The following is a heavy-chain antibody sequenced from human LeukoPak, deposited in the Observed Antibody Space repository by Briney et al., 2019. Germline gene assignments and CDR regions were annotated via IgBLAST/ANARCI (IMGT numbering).Heavy chain of an antibody. CDR1: GYTFTGYY. D-gene: IGHD3-22*01. J-gene: IGHJ6*02. V-gene: IGHV1-2*02. CDR2: INPNSGGT. Sequence: GASVKVSCKASGYTFTGYYMHWVRQAPGQGLEWMGWINPNSGGTNYAQKFQGRVTMTRDTSISTAYMELSRLRSDDTAVYYCARESNTAAFMIVVVIHYGMDVWGQGTTVTVSS. CDR3: ARESNTAAFMIVVVIHYGMDV.